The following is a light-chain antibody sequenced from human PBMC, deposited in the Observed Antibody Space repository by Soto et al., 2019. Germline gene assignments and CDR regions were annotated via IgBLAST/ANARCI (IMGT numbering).Light chain of an antibody. V-gene: IGKV3D-20*02. J-gene: IGKJ1*01. CDR3: PHCTNWPQP. Sequence: EIVVTQSPGTLSLSPGERATLSCRASQSVSSSFLAWYQQKPGQAPRLLIYGASSRATGIPARFSGSGSGTDFTLTISSLEAEDFALYWCPHCTNWPQPFGEGTKV. CDR2: GAS. CDR1: QSVSSSF.